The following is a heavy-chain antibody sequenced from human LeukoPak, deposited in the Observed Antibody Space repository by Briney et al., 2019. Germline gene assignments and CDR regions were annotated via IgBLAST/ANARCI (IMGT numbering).Heavy chain of an antibody. CDR2: IYSGGST. J-gene: IGHJ1*01. Sequence: SGGSLRLSCAASGFTVSNKYMSWVRQAPGKGLEWVSVIYSGGSTYYADSVKGRFTISRDNSKNTLYLQMNSLRAEDTAVYYCATNGNVDIVGNEYFQHWGQGTLVTVSS. V-gene: IGHV3-66*01. CDR3: ATNGNVDIVGNEYFQH. CDR1: GFTVSNKY. D-gene: IGHD5-12*01.